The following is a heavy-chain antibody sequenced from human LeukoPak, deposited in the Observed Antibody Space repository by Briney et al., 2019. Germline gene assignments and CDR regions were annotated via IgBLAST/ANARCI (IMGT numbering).Heavy chain of an antibody. Sequence: SETLSLTCTVSGGSISSGSYYWSWIRQPAGKGLEWLGRIYTSGSTNYNPSLKSRVTISVDTSKNQFSLKLSSVTAADTAVYYCARGLHSGHVDYWGQGTLVTVSS. V-gene: IGHV4-61*02. D-gene: IGHD5-12*01. J-gene: IGHJ4*02. CDR3: ARGLHSGHVDY. CDR2: IYTSGST. CDR1: GGSISSGSYY.